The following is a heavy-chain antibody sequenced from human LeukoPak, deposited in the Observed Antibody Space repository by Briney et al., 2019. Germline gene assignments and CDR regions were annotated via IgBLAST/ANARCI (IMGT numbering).Heavy chain of an antibody. CDR2: IKSKTDGGTT. CDR3: TIGPMVRGVIDYYGMDV. CDR1: GCTFSNAW. D-gene: IGHD3-10*01. J-gene: IGHJ6*04. Sequence: GGSLRLSCAASGCTFSNAWMSWVRQAPGKGLEWVGRIKSKTDGGTTDYAAPVKGRFTISRDDSKNTLYLQMNSLKTEDTAVYYCTIGPMVRGVIDYYGMDVWGKGTTVTVSS. V-gene: IGHV3-15*01.